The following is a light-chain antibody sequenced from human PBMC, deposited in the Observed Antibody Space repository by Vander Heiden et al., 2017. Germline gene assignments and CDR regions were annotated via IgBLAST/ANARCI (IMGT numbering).Light chain of an antibody. CDR1: QSISSY. V-gene: IGKV1-39*01. J-gene: IGKJ2*01. CDR2: AAS. Sequence: IQMTQSPSSLSASVGDRVTIACRASQSISSYLNWYQQKPLKAPKLLIYAASSLQIGLPSRYTDSGFGLDFTLTISMRQPVDFAPYYFQRDDSTPMYTFGPATELQI. CDR3: QRDDSTPMYT.